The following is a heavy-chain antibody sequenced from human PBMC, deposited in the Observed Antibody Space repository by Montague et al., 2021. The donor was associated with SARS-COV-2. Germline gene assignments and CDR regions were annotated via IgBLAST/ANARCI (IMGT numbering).Heavy chain of an antibody. CDR2: ISDDGSNK. D-gene: IGHD3-16*01. V-gene: IGHV3-30*04. J-gene: IGHJ4*02. CDR1: GFTFSSYA. CDR3: ARDYDDYIWGSWGPFDY. Sequence: SLRLSCPASGFTFSSYAMHWVRQAPGKGLEWVAVISDDGSNKYYADSVKGRFTISRDNSKNTLYLQMNSLRAEDTAVYYCARDYDDYIWGSWGPFDYWGQGTLVTVSS.